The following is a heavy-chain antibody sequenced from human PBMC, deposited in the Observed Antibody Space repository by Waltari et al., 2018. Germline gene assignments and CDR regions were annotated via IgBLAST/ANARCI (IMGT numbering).Heavy chain of an antibody. D-gene: IGHD3-16*01. Sequence: EVQLVESGGGLVQPGGSLRLSCAASGFTFSSYSMNWVRQAPGKGLEWVSYISSSSSTIYYADSVKGRFTISRDNSKNSLYLQMNSLRADDTAVYYCTMTYYDYLWGTRTTVYWGQGTLVTVSS. J-gene: IGHJ4*02. CDR3: TMTYYDYLWGTRTTVY. V-gene: IGHV3-48*01. CDR1: GFTFSSYS. CDR2: ISSSSSTI.